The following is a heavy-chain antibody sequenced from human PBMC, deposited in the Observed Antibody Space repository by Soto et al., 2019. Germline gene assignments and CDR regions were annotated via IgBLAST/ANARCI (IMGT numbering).Heavy chain of an antibody. CDR3: VGGQYYFDY. V-gene: IGHV3-30*03. D-gene: IGHD3-10*01. J-gene: IGHJ4*02. CDR2: ISYDGSNK. Sequence: QVQLVESGGGVVQPGRSLRLSCAASGFPFTTYGMHWVREGPGKGLEWVAVISYDGSNKYYADTVKGRFTISRDNSKNGLYLQMNSLRPEDTALYYCVGGQYYFDYRGQGTLVTVSS. CDR1: GFPFTTYG.